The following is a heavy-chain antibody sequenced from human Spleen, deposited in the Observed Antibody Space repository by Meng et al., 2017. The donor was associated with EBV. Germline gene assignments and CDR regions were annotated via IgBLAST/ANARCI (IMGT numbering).Heavy chain of an antibody. CDR3: ARDVGRDYFDP. Sequence: VQLKGSGPGRVVPSQTLSLPCTVSGGCFSTCGYYWSWIRQPPGKGLEWIGYISNIGRTYYNPSLKSRVTISVDTSKKQFSLKLSSVTAADTAVYYCARDVGRDYFDPWGRGTLVTVSS. CDR1: GGCFSTCGYY. J-gene: IGHJ4*02. V-gene: IGHV4-30-4*01. CDR2: ISNIGRT.